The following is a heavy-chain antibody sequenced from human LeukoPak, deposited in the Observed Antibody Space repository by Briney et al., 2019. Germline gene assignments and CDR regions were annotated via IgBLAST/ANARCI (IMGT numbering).Heavy chain of an antibody. CDR2: IYYSGST. CDR3: ARQGAAGSFDY. V-gene: IGHV4-39*01. D-gene: IGHD6-13*01. J-gene: IGHJ4*02. CDR1: GGSISSSSYY. Sequence: SETLSLTCTVSGGSISSSSYYWGWIRQPPGKGLEWIGSIYYSGSTYYNPSLKSRVTISVDTSKNQFSLKLSSVTAADTAVYYCARQGAAGSFDYWGQGTLVTASS.